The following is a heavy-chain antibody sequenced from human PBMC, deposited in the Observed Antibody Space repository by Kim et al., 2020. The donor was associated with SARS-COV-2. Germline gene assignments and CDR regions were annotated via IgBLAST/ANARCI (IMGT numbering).Heavy chain of an antibody. CDR2: INPSGGST. Sequence: ASVKVSCKASGYTFTSYYMHWVRQAPGQGLEWMGIINPSGGSTSYAQKFQGRVTMTRDTSTSTVYMELSSLRSEDTAVYYCATDCSSTSCYWGGWFDPWGQGTLVTVSS. V-gene: IGHV1-46*01. D-gene: IGHD2-2*01. J-gene: IGHJ5*02. CDR1: GYTFTSYY. CDR3: ATDCSSTSCYWGGWFDP.